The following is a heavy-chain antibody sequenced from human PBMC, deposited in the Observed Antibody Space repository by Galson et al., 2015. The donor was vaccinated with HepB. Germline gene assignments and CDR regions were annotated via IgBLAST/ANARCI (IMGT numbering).Heavy chain of an antibody. CDR3: ARATGGTALDV. Sequence: SLRLSCAASGFTFSDYYMSWIRQAPGKGLEWVSYISSSSSYTDYADSVKGRFTISRDNAKNSLYLQMNSLRAEDTAVYYCARATGGTALDVWGQGTTVTVSS. J-gene: IGHJ6*02. V-gene: IGHV3-11*05. CDR2: ISSSSSYT. CDR1: GFTFSDYY. D-gene: IGHD3-16*01.